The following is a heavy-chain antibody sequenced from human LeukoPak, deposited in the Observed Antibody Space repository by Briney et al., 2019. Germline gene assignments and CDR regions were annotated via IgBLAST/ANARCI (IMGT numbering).Heavy chain of an antibody. J-gene: IGHJ4*02. CDR3: ARPVSSSGYGGFDY. D-gene: IGHD6-13*01. V-gene: IGHV4-39*01. Sequence: PSETLSLTCTVSGGSISSTSYYWAWIRQSPGKGLEWIGSIYYTGSTYYNPSPKSRVTISVDTSKNQFSLKVSSVTAADTAVYYCARPVSSSGYGGFDYWGQGTLVTVSS. CDR2: IYYTGST. CDR1: GGSISSTSYY.